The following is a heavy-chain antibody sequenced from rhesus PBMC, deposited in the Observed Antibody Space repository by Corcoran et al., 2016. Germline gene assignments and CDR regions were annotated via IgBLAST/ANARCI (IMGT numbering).Heavy chain of an antibody. Sequence: QLQLQESGPGLVKPSETLSLTCAVSGYSISSGYGWTWIRQPPGKGLQWIGYISYRGSTSYNPSLKCRVTISRDTSKNQFSLKLSAVTAADTAVYYCARDSRQRLVRTGLDSWGQGVVVTVSS. CDR3: ARDSRQRLVRTGLDS. V-gene: IGHV4-122*02. J-gene: IGHJ6*01. CDR1: GYSISSGYG. CDR2: ISYRGST. D-gene: IGHD6S26*01.